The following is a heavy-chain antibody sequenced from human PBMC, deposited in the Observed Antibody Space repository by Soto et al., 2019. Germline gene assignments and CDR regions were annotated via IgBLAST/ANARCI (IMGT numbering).Heavy chain of an antibody. J-gene: IGHJ4*02. CDR1: GFTFSSYW. D-gene: IGHD7-27*01. Sequence: GGSLRLSCAASGFTFSSYWMSWVRQAPGKGLEWVANIKQDGSEKYYVDSVKGRFTISRDNAKNSLYLQMNSLRAEDTAAYYCATALLGREDDYWGQGTLVTVSS. CDR3: ATALLGREDDY. V-gene: IGHV3-7*05. CDR2: IKQDGSEK.